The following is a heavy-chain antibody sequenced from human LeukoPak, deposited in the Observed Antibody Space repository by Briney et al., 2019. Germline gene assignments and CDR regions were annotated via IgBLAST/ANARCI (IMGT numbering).Heavy chain of an antibody. CDR3: ARVPFGYYDSSGYLPYYFDY. V-gene: IGHV1-18*01. CDR1: GYTFTSYG. D-gene: IGHD3-22*01. Sequence: ASVKVSCKASGYTFTSYGINWVRQAPGQGLEWMGWISAYNGNTNYAQKLQGRVTMTTDTSTSTAYMELRSLRSDDTAVYYCARVPFGYYDSSGYLPYYFDYWGQGTLVTVSS. CDR2: ISAYNGNT. J-gene: IGHJ4*02.